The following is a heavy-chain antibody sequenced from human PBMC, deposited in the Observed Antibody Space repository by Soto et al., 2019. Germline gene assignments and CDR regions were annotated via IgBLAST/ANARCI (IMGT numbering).Heavy chain of an antibody. J-gene: IGHJ3*02. Sequence: QLQLQESGSRLVRPSQTLPLTCAVSGGSINNGGYSWSWLRQPPGKGLEWIGYISHGGNTSYNPSLRSRVIMSIDKSKNHFSLGLKSVTAADTATYYCARTSYDILTGRLDAFDIWGQGTMVTVSS. CDR1: GGSINNGGYS. D-gene: IGHD3-9*01. V-gene: IGHV4-30-2*01. CDR2: ISHGGNT. CDR3: ARTSYDILTGRLDAFDI.